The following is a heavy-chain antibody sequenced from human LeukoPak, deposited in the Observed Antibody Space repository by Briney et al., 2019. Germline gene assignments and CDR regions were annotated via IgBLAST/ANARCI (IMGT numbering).Heavy chain of an antibody. V-gene: IGHV1-24*01. CDR1: GYTLTELS. J-gene: IGHJ4*02. CDR2: FDPEDGET. D-gene: IGHD1-26*01. Sequence: ASVRVSCKVSGYTLTELSMHWVRQAPGKGLEWMGGFDPEDGETIYAQKFQGRVTMTEDTSTDTAYMELSSLRSEDTAVYYCATETVFSRPGRWELPTGGGFDYWGQGTLVTVSS. CDR3: ATETVFSRPGRWELPTGGGFDY.